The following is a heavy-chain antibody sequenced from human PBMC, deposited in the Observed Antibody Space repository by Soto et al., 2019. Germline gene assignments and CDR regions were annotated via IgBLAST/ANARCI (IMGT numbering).Heavy chain of an antibody. V-gene: IGHV3-21*01. Sequence: GGSLRLSCAASGFTFSIYSMNWVRHAPGKGLEWVSSISSSSSYIYYADSVKGRFTISRDNAKNSLYLQMNSLRAEDTAVYYCATTGTTAPKKGYYYYGMDVWGQGTTVTVSS. CDR3: ATTGTTAPKKGYYYYGMDV. D-gene: IGHD1-7*01. J-gene: IGHJ6*02. CDR2: ISSSSSYI. CDR1: GFTFSIYS.